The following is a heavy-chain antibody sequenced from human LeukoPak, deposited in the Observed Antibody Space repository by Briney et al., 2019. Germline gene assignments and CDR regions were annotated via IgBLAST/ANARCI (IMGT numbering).Heavy chain of an antibody. D-gene: IGHD3-22*01. Sequence: ASVKVSCKASGYIFTDYYMHWVRQAPGQELGWMGRINPNSGGTNYAQKFQGRVTITADKSTSTAYMELSSLRSEDTAVYYCARDDSSGYYHYPDYWGQGTLVTVSS. V-gene: IGHV1/OR15-1*04. CDR3: ARDDSSGYYHYPDY. CDR1: GYIFTDYY. J-gene: IGHJ4*02. CDR2: INPNSGGT.